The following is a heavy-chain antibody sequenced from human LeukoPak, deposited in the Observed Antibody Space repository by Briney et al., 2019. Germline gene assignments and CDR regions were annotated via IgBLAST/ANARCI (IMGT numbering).Heavy chain of an antibody. CDR2: TRNKANSYTT. Sequence: GGSLRLSCAASGFTFSDHYMDWVRQAPGKGREWVGRTRNKANSYTTEYAASVKGRFTISRDDSKNSLYLQMNSLKTEDTAVYYCAIGPRGYYDLDYWGQGTLVTVSS. CDR3: AIGPRGYYDLDY. V-gene: IGHV3-72*01. CDR1: GFTFSDHY. J-gene: IGHJ4*02. D-gene: IGHD3-22*01.